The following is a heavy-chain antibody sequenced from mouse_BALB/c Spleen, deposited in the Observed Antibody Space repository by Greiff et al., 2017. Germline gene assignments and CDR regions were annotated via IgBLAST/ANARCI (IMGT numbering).Heavy chain of an antibody. V-gene: IGHV2-6-7*01. J-gene: IGHJ3*01. Sequence: QVQLKQSGPGLVAPSQSLSITCTASGFSLTGYGVNWVRQPPGKGLEWLGMIWGDGSTDYNSALKSRLSISKDNSKSQVFLKMNSLQTDDTARYYCARAAYYGNSAWFAYWGQGTLVTVSA. CDR2: IWGDGST. CDR1: GFSLTGYG. CDR3: ARAAYYGNSAWFAY. D-gene: IGHD2-10*01.